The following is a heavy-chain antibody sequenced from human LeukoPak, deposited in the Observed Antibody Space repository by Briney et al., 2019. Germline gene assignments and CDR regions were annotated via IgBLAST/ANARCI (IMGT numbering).Heavy chain of an antibody. J-gene: IGHJ4*02. Sequence: GGSLRLSCAASGFTFTSYTMNWVRQAPGKGLEWVSYITSSSSTIYYGDSVKGQCTMSRDNAENSLYLQMNSLRAEDTAVYDGARNCDSWGQGTLVTVSS. CDR1: GFTFTSYT. D-gene: IGHD2/OR15-2a*01. V-gene: IGHV3-48*01. CDR3: ARNCDS. CDR2: ITSSSSTI.